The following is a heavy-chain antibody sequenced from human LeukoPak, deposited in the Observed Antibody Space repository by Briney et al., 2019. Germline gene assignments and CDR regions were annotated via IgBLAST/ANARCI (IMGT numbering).Heavy chain of an antibody. CDR3: ARETPSAAGTVQYYYYYMDV. Sequence: GGSLRLSCAASGFTFSNYSMDWVRQAPGKGLEWVSSISSSSSYIYYADSVKGRFTISRDNAKNSLYLQMNSLRAEDTAVYYCARETPSAAGTVQYYYYYMDVWGKGTTVTVSS. V-gene: IGHV3-21*01. CDR1: GFTFSNYS. D-gene: IGHD6-13*01. CDR2: ISSSSSYI. J-gene: IGHJ6*03.